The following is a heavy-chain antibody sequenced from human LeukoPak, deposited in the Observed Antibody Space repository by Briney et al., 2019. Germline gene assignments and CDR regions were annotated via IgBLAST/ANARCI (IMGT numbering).Heavy chain of an antibody. J-gene: IGHJ4*02. D-gene: IGHD3-22*01. CDR1: GFTFTSSA. Sequence: AASVKLSCKASGFTFTSSAMQWVRQARGQRLEWIGWIVVGSGNTNYAQKFKERVTISRDMSTNTAYMELSSLRSEDTAVYYCAARTYYYDSSGPTGDYWGQGTLVTVSS. CDR2: IVVGSGNT. CDR3: AARTYYYDSSGPTGDY. V-gene: IGHV1-58*02.